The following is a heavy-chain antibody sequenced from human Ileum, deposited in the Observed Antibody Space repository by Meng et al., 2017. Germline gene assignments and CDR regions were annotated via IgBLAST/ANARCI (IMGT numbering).Heavy chain of an antibody. Sequence: QLQESGSGLGTPSETPSLTCSVSGGSVSSGSYYLSWIRQPPGKGLEWIGYIYYSGSAHYTPSRKSRVTMSVDTSKNQFSLELNSVTTADTAMYYCAYRLAVAPQDWYFDVWGRGTLVTVSS. CDR2: IYYSGSA. D-gene: IGHD6-19*01. CDR1: GGSVSSGSYY. J-gene: IGHJ2*01. V-gene: IGHV4-61*01. CDR3: AYRLAVAPQDWYFDV.